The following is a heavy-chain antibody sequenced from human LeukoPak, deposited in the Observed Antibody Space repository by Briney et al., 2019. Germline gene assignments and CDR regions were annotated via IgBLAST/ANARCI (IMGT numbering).Heavy chain of an antibody. Sequence: SETLSLTCTVSGGSVSSGRYYWSWIRQPPGKGLEWIGYIYYRGSTNYNPSLKSRVTISVDTSKNQFSLKLSSVTAADTAVYYCASGGPYYYGSGSYPHWGQGTLVTVSS. CDR3: ASGGPYYYGSGSYPH. V-gene: IGHV4-61*01. CDR2: IYYRGST. D-gene: IGHD3-10*01. J-gene: IGHJ4*02. CDR1: GGSVSSGRYY.